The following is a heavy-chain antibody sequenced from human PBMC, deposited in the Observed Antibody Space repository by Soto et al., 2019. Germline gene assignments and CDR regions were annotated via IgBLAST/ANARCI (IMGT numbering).Heavy chain of an antibody. CDR2: IVVGSGNT. D-gene: IGHD1-7*01. J-gene: IGHJ3*02. CDR1: GFTFSRYV. CDR3: AAFGAKDWNYSCWNAFDI. V-gene: IGHV1-58*01. Sequence: SVEVSCKASGFTFSRYVVQWVRQARGQRLEWIGWIVVGSGNTNYAQKFQERVTISRDMSTSTAYMELSSLRSEDTAVYYCAAFGAKDWNYSCWNAFDIWGQGTMVTVPS.